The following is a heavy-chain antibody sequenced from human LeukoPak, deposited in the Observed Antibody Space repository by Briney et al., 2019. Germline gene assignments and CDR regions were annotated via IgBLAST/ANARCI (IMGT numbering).Heavy chain of an antibody. CDR1: GGSFSGYY. D-gene: IGHD3-10*01. V-gene: IGHV4-34*01. Sequence: SETLSLTCAVYGGSFSGYYWTWIRQSPGKGLEWIGDINHSGRTNYNPSLKSRVTISADTSKNQFSLKLSSVTAADTAVYYCARHILWFGELLWNAFDIWGQGTMVTVSS. J-gene: IGHJ3*02. CDR3: ARHILWFGELLWNAFDI. CDR2: INHSGRT.